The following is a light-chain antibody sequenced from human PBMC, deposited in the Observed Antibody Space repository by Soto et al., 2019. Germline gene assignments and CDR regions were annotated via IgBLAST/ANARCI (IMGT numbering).Light chain of an antibody. CDR3: QQHDKLPPA. CDR2: SAT. J-gene: IGKJ1*01. V-gene: IGKV3-15*01. Sequence: EIVMTQSPVTLSVSPGETVTLSCRASQSLRSNLAWYQKKPGQTPRLLIYSATIRAAATPARFSGGGAGTNFDLTISSLQSEDFAVYYCQQHDKLPPAFGQGTKVDLK. CDR1: QSLRSN.